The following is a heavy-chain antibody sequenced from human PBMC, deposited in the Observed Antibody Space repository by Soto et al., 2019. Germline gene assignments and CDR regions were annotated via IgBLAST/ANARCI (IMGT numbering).Heavy chain of an antibody. D-gene: IGHD2-2*01. CDR2: IYYSGIT. CDR3: ARGIPSSSRTSLVY. CDR1: GASIRDYY. J-gene: IGHJ4*02. V-gene: IGHV4-59*01. Sequence: QVQLLESGPGLVKPSETLSLICSVSGASIRDYYWTWIRQPPGKGLEWIGYIYYSGITNYNPSLESRVTMSLDTSENQFSLRLTSVTAADTAIYYCARGIPSSSRTSLVYWGQGALVTVSS.